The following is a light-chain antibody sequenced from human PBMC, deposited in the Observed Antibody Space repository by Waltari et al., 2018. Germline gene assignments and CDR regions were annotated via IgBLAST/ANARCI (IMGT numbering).Light chain of an antibody. Sequence: QSVLTQPPSASGTPGQRVTISCSGGRSHIVNNYVFWYQQFPGTAPKLLIHRIYQRPSGVPDRFSGSKSGTSASLAISGLRSEDEADYYCAAWDDSLSVWVFGGGTKLTVL. J-gene: IGLJ3*02. CDR2: RIY. CDR1: RSHIVNNY. CDR3: AAWDDSLSVWV. V-gene: IGLV1-47*01.